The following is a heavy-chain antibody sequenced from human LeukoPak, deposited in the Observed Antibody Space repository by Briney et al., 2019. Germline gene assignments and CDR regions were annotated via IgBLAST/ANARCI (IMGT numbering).Heavy chain of an antibody. D-gene: IGHD6-6*01. CDR1: GYTFTSYY. Sequence: ASVTVSCKASGYTFTSYYMHWVRQAPGQGLEWMGIINPSGGSTSYAQKFQGRVTMTRDTSTSTVYMELSSLRSEDTAVYYCARTTLEYSSSSSAFDIWGQGTMVTVSS. CDR2: INPSGGST. J-gene: IGHJ3*02. V-gene: IGHV1-46*01. CDR3: ARTTLEYSSSSSAFDI.